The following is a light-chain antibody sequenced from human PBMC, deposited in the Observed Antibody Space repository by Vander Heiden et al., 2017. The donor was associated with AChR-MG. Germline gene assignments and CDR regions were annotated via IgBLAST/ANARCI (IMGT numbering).Light chain of an antibody. V-gene: IGLV1-40*01. Sequence: SVLTHPPSASGAPGPRVTISCPGRSPNLRAGYDVHWYQQLPGTAPKLLIYGNSNRPSGVPDRFSGSKSGTSASLAITGRQAEDEADYYCQSYDSSLSGSKVFGGGTKLTGL. J-gene: IGLJ2*01. CDR1: SPNLRAGYD. CDR3: QSYDSSLSGSKV. CDR2: GNS.